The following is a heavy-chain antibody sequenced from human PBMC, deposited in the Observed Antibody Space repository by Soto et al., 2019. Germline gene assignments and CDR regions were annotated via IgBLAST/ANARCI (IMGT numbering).Heavy chain of an antibody. J-gene: IGHJ4*02. V-gene: IGHV3-23*01. CDR1: GFTFSSYA. CDR3: AKDPENYYGSGSYYNHYYFDY. Sequence: GGSLRLSCAASGFTFSSYAMSWVRQAPGKGLEWVSAISGSGGSTYYADSVKGRFTISRDNSKNTRYLQMNSLRAEDTAVYYCAKDPENYYGSGSYYNHYYFDYWGQGTLVTVSS. CDR2: ISGSGGST. D-gene: IGHD3-10*01.